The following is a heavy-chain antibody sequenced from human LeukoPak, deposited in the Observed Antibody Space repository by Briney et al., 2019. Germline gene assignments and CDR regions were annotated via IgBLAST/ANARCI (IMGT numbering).Heavy chain of an antibody. CDR1: GGSISSGGYS. CDR3: ARAPGDGEFDY. CDR2: ICHSGST. J-gene: IGHJ4*02. V-gene: IGHV4-30-2*01. D-gene: IGHD4-17*01. Sequence: SQTLSLTCAVSGGSISSGGYSWSWIRQPPGKGLEWIGYICHSGSTYYNPSLKSRVTISVDRSKNQFSLKLSSVTAADTAVYYCARAPGDGEFDYWGQGTLVTVSS.